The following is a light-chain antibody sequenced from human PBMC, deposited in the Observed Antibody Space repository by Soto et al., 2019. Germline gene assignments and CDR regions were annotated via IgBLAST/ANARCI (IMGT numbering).Light chain of an antibody. CDR3: SSYRSGSTAFV. V-gene: IGLV2-14*03. J-gene: IGLJ1*01. CDR1: SSDVGGYDH. Sequence: QSALTQPASVSGSPGQSITISCTGTSSDVGGYDHVSWYQQHPGRAPKLMIFDVRNRPSGVSNRLSGSKSGNTASLIISGLQTEDEADYYCSSYRSGSTAFVFGTGTKVTVL. CDR2: DVR.